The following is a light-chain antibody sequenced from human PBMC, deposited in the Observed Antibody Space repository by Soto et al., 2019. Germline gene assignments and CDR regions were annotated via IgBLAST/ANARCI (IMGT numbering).Light chain of an antibody. CDR2: STN. J-gene: IGLJ3*02. Sequence: QTVVTQEPSFSVSPGRTVTLTCGLSSGSVSTSYYPSWYQLTPGQAPRTLIYSTNTRSSEVPNRFSGSILENKAALTITGAQADDESDYYCVLYMGTGLSVFGGGTKLTVL. CDR3: VLYMGTGLSV. CDR1: SGSVSTSYY. V-gene: IGLV8-61*01.